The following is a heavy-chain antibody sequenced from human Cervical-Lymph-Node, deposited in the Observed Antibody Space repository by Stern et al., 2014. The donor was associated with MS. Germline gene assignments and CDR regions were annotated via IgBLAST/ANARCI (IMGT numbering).Heavy chain of an antibody. CDR2: ITPVFGTT. D-gene: IGHD1-26*01. CDR3: ARGGGLVGYFDY. Sequence: QLVQSGAEVKKPGSSVKDSCKASGDTFSSYAINWVRQVPGPGLEWMGGITPVFGTTNYAQKFQGRVTITADKSTNTAYMELMTLRSEDTAVYYCARGGGLVGYFDYWGQGTLVSVSS. J-gene: IGHJ4*02. V-gene: IGHV1-69*06. CDR1: GDTFSSYA.